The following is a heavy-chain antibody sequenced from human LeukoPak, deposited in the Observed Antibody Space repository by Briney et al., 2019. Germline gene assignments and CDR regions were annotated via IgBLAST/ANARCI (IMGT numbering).Heavy chain of an antibody. CDR1: GFTFSSYG. J-gene: IGHJ4*02. V-gene: IGHV3-30*02. D-gene: IGHD3-22*01. CDR3: AKEYYYDSSGYYYGDYFDY. CDR2: IRYDGSNK. Sequence: GGSLRLSCAASGFTFSSYGMHWVRQAPGKGLEWVAFIRYDGSNKYYADSVKGRFTISRDNSKNTLYLQMNSLRAEDTAVYYCAKEYYYDSSGYYYGDYFDYWGQGTLVTVSS.